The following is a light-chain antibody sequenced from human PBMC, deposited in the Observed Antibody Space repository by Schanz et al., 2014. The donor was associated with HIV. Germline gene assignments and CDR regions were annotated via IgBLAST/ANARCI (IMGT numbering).Light chain of an antibody. CDR1: QSVSSN. CDR3: QQRSNWPLT. J-gene: IGKJ4*01. V-gene: IGKV3-11*01. CDR2: RAS. Sequence: IVLTQSPGTLSLSPGERATLSCRASQSVSSNLAWYQHKPGQAPSLLIYRASTRATGIPARFSGSGSGKDFTLTISNLEPEDFAVYYCQQRSNWPLTFGGGTKVEIK.